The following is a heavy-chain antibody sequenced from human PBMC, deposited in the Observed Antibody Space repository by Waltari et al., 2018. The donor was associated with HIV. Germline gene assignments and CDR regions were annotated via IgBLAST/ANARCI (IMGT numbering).Heavy chain of an antibody. CDR1: GYTVTDYN. V-gene: IGHV1-2*02. CDR3: ARVREEQWLVPDFYYFAMDV. J-gene: IGHJ6*02. Sequence: QVQLMQAGAEAKKPGASVKVSCKASGYTVTDYNLHWMRQAPGQGLEWVGWINPNSGGTNYAQKFQGRITMTRDTSSNTAYIELSSLRSDDTSVYFCARVREEQWLVPDFYYFAMDVWGQGTTVIVSS. D-gene: IGHD6-19*01. CDR2: INPNSGGT.